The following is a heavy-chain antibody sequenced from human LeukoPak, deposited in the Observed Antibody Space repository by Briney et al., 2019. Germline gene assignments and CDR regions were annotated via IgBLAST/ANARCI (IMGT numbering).Heavy chain of an antibody. CDR3: ARGLYGDYVYY. V-gene: IGHV4-34*01. CDR1: GGSFSGYY. J-gene: IGHJ4*02. Sequence: SETLSLTRAVYGGSFSGYYRSWIRQPPGEGLEWIGEINHSGSTNYNPSLKSRVTISVDASKNQFSLKLSSVTAEDTAVYYCARGLYGDYVYYWGQVTLVTVSS. CDR2: INHSGST. D-gene: IGHD4-17*01.